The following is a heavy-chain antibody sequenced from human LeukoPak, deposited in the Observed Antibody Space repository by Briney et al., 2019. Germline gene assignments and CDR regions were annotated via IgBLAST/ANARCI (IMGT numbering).Heavy chain of an antibody. CDR1: GGSISSYY. D-gene: IGHD3-10*01. CDR2: IYYSGST. Sequence: PSETLSLTCSVSGGSISSYYWSWIRQPPGKGLEWIGYIYYSGSTYYNPSLKSRVTISVDTSKNQFSLKLSSVTAADTAVYYCARAMVRGVVKFDYWGQGTLVTVSS. CDR3: ARAMVRGVVKFDY. V-gene: IGHV4-59*06. J-gene: IGHJ4*02.